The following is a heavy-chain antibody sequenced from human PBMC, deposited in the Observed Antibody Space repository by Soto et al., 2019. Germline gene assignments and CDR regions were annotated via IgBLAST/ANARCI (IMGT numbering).Heavy chain of an antibody. J-gene: IGHJ3*02. Sequence: GGSLRLSCAASGFTFSSYWMHWVRQAPGKGLVWVSRINSDGSSTSYADSVKGRFTISRDNAKNTLYLQMNSLRAEDTAVYYCAREPPPRWHSPFFTMGLNKPANAFDIWGQGTMVTVSS. V-gene: IGHV3-74*01. CDR3: AREPPPRWHSPFFTMGLNKPANAFDI. CDR1: GFTFSSYW. CDR2: INSDGSST. D-gene: IGHD3-10*01.